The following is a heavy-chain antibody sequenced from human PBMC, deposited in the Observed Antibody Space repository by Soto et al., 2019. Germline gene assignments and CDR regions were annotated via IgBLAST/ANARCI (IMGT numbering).Heavy chain of an antibody. CDR1: GFNFSNYS. CDR3: ARDGPRGRNDYYYSYAMDV. Sequence: QVQLVESGGGVVQPGRSLRLSCAASGFNFSNYSMHWVRQAPGKGLEWVALILYDGTNQYYADSVKGRSTISRDNSKNTLYLKVNSVRGEDTAVYYCARDGPRGRNDYYYSYAMDVWGQGTTVTVSS. CDR2: ILYDGTNQ. J-gene: IGHJ6*02. V-gene: IGHV3-30-3*01. D-gene: IGHD1-1*01.